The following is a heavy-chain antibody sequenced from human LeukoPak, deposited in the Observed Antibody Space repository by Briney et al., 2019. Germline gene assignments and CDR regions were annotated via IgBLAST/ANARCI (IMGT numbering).Heavy chain of an antibody. CDR2: LSDDGSNK. J-gene: IGHJ5*02. D-gene: IGHD3-16*01. CDR1: GFTFRHYT. Sequence: PGTSLRLSCAASGFTFRHYTMHWVRQAPGKGLEWVAALSDDGSNKFYADSVKGRFTVSRDNSKNTVYLQMNSLRTEDTALYSCVRDLRWSNTLGSWGQGTLVTVSS. V-gene: IGHV3-30*04. CDR3: VRDLRWSNTLGS.